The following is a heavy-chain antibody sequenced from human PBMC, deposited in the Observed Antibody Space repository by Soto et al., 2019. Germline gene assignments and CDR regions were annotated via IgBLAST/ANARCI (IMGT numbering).Heavy chain of an antibody. D-gene: IGHD1-26*01. CDR2: IIPIFGTA. Sequence: QVQLVQSGAEVKKPGSSVKVSCKASGGSFSSYAISWVRQAPGQGLEWMGGIIPIFGTANYAQKFQGRVTITADESTSTAYMELSSLRSEDTAVYYCARDRGVSASGSYYGVDYWGQGTLVTVSS. CDR1: GGSFSSYA. V-gene: IGHV1-69*01. CDR3: ARDRGVSASGSYYGVDY. J-gene: IGHJ4*02.